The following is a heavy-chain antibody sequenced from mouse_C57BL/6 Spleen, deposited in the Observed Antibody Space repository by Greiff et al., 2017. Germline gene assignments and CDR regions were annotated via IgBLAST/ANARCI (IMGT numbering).Heavy chain of an antibody. Sequence: VQLQQSGAELARPGASVKLSCKASGYTFTSYGISWVKQRTGQGLEWIGEIYPRSGSTYYNEKFKGKATLTADKSSSTAYMALRSLTSEDAAVXFCGRYYCNYAMDDWGQGTSVTVSS. V-gene: IGHV1-81*01. CDR2: IYPRSGST. CDR1: GYTFTSYG. D-gene: IGHD2-1*01. J-gene: IGHJ4*01. CDR3: GRYYCNYAMDD.